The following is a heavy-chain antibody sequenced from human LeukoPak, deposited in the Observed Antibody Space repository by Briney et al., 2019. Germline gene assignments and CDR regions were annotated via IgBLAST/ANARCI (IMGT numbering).Heavy chain of an antibody. J-gene: IGHJ5*02. Sequence: PSQTLSLTCTVSGGSISSSSYYWGWIRQPPGKGLEWIGSIYYSGSTYYNPSLKSRVTISVDTSKNQFSLKLSSVTAADTAVYYCARPFSSNSYNWFDPWGQGTLVTVSS. CDR2: IYYSGST. CDR1: GGSISSSSYY. V-gene: IGHV4-39*01. D-gene: IGHD2-2*01. CDR3: ARPFSSNSYNWFDP.